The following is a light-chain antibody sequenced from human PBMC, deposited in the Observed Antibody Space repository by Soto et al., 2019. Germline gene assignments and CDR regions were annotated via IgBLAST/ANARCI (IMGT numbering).Light chain of an antibody. Sequence: EVVMTQSPATLSVSPGVRATLSCRASQSVDTNVAWYQQKPGQAPRLLVHGASTRAAGIPARFTGFGSGTDFTLTISGLQSDDFAVYYCQQYYNWPPYTFGQGTKLQIK. V-gene: IGKV3-15*01. J-gene: IGKJ2*01. CDR1: QSVDTN. CDR3: QQYYNWPPYT. CDR2: GAS.